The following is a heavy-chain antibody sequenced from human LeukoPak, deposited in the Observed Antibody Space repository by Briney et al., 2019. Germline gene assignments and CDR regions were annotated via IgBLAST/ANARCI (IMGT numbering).Heavy chain of an antibody. CDR2: ISGSGGST. CDR1: GFTFSSYA. CDR3: AKDRDYIIFDP. J-gene: IGHJ5*02. Sequence: GGSLRLSCAASGFTFSSYAMSWVRQALGKGLERVSAISGSGGSTYYADSVKGRFTISRDNSKNTLYLQMNSLRAEDTAVYYCAKDRDYIIFDPWGQGTLVTVSS. D-gene: IGHD4-11*01. V-gene: IGHV3-23*01.